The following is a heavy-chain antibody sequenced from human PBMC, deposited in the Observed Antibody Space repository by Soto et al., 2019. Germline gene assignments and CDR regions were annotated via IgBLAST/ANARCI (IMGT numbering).Heavy chain of an antibody. D-gene: IGHD4-17*01. CDR2: IYYSGST. J-gene: IGHJ3*02. V-gene: IGHV4-39*01. CDR3: ARHSPRPLRLNDAFDI. Sequence: QLQLQESGPGLVKPSETLSLTCTVSGGSISSSSYYWGWIRQPPGKGLEWIGSIYYSGSTYYNPSLKSRVTISVDTSKNQFSLKLSSVTAADTAVYYCARHSPRPLRLNDAFDIWGQGTMVTVSS. CDR1: GGSISSSSYY.